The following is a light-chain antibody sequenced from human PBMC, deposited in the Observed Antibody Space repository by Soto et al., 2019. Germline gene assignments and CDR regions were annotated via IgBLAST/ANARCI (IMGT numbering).Light chain of an antibody. CDR3: QQYNSYLYT. J-gene: IGKJ2*01. Sequence: DIQMTQSPSTLSASVGDRVTITCRASQRISRWLAWYQQKPGKAPKVLIYKASSLERGVPSRFSGSGSGTDFPLTISSLQPDDFATYYCQQYNSYLYTFGQGTKLEIK. V-gene: IGKV1-5*03. CDR2: KAS. CDR1: QRISRW.